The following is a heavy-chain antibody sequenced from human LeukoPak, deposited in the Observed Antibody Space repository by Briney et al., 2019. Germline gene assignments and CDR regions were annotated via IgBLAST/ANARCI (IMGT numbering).Heavy chain of an antibody. V-gene: IGHV3-21*01. CDR3: AKVLTDTAMANHYYYMDV. Sequence: GGSLRLSCAASGFTFSSYSMNWVRQAPGKGLEWVSSISSSSSYIYYADSVKGRFTISRDNAKNSLYLQMNSLRAEDTAVYYCAKVLTDTAMANHYYYMDVWGKGTTVTVSS. J-gene: IGHJ6*03. CDR2: ISSSSSYI. D-gene: IGHD5-18*01. CDR1: GFTFSSYS.